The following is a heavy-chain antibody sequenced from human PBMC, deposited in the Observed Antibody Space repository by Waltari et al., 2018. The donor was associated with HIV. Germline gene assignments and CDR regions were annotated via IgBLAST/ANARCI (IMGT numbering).Heavy chain of an antibody. J-gene: IGHJ3*01. Sequence: QVRLEQWGAGLLKPSETLSLTCAVYGTSFTGYYWTWIRQSPGGGLQWIGEVDHRGSTHYNPSLKSRVSMSVDTFKHQCSLKLASVTAADTAVYYCANLISMTATDVFDVWGQGTLVSVSS. V-gene: IGHV4-34*01. D-gene: IGHD2-21*02. CDR3: ANLISMTATDVFDV. CDR1: GTSFTGYY. CDR2: VDHRGST.